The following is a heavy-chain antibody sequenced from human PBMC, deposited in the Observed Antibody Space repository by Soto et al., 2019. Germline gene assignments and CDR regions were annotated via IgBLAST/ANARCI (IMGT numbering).Heavy chain of an antibody. CDR2: TYHSGTT. Sequence: QVQLQESGPGLVQPSGTLSLTCAVSGDSINNSHWWSWVRQTPGKGLEWIGETYHSGTTNYNPSLNTRLTISIDKSKNQFALKMNSVTAADTAVYYCAREVNSSPARGPNWFDPWGQGTLVTVSS. CDR1: GDSINNSHW. D-gene: IGHD6-13*01. V-gene: IGHV4-4*02. CDR3: AREVNSSPARGPNWFDP. J-gene: IGHJ5*02.